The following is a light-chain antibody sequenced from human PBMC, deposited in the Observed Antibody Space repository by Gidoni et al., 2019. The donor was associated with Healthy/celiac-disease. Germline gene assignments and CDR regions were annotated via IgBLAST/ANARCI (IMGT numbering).Light chain of an antibody. J-gene: IGKJ1*01. CDR2: DAS. Sequence: EIVLTQSPATLSLSPGERATLSCRASQSVSGYLAWYQQKPGQAPRLLIYDASNRATGIPARFSGSGSGTDFTLTISSLDPEDFAVYYCQQRSNWPPGWTFGQGTKVEIK. V-gene: IGKV3-11*01. CDR1: QSVSGY. CDR3: QQRSNWPPGWT.